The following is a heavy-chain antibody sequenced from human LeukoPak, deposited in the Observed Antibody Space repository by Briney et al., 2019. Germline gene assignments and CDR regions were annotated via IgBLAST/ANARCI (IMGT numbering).Heavy chain of an antibody. Sequence: PSETLSLTCGVSGGSFSGYYWTWIRQPPGKGLEWIGEINHSGSTSYDPSLTSRVAISIDTSKKQFFLSLNSVTAADAAIYYCARGVKKRWIQLWPDGFDIWGQGTMVIVSS. CDR1: GGSFSGYY. J-gene: IGHJ3*02. CDR3: ARGVKKRWIQLWPDGFDI. CDR2: INHSGST. D-gene: IGHD5-18*01. V-gene: IGHV4-34*01.